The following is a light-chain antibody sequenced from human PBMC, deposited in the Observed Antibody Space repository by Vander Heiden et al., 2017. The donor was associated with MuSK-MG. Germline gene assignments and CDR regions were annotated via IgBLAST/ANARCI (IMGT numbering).Light chain of an antibody. CDR1: QSISSY. Sequence: DIQMTQSPSSLSASVGDRVTITCRASQSISSYLNWYQQKPGKAPKLLIYAASSLQSGVPSRFTHSRYGIDFPLTSRSLHLKNFAPYCSQQTDSTAMHTFSQGTELEIK. J-gene: IGKJ2*01. CDR2: AAS. V-gene: IGKV1-39*01. CDR3: QQTDSTAMHT.